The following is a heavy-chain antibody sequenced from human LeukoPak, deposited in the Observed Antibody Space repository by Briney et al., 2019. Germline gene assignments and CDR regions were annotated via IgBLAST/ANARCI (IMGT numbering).Heavy chain of an antibody. J-gene: IGHJ3*02. V-gene: IGHV1-24*01. CDR1: GYTLTELS. CDR3: ATAPGDPRTDAFDI. CDR2: FDPEDGET. Sequence: ASVKVSCKVSGYTLTELSMHWVRQAPGKGLEWMGGFDPEDGETIYAQKFQGRVTMTEDTSTDTAYMELSSLRSEDTAVYYCATAPGDPRTDAFDIWGQGTMVTVSS. D-gene: IGHD1-26*01.